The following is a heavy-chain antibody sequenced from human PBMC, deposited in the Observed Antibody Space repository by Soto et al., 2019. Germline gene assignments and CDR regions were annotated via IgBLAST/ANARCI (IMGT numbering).Heavy chain of an antibody. CDR3: ARGGTSYSSGWYLYY. Sequence: GGSLRLSCAASGFTFSSYAMSWIRQAPGKGLEWVSYISSSRSYTNYAASVKGRFTIARDNAKNSLYLEINSLRAEDTAVYYCARGGTSYSSGWYLYYWGQGPLVTVSS. D-gene: IGHD6-19*01. CDR2: ISSSRSYT. J-gene: IGHJ4*02. V-gene: IGHV3-11*05. CDR1: GFTFSSYA.